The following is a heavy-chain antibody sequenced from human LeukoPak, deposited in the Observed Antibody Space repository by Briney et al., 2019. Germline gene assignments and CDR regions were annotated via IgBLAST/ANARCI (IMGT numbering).Heavy chain of an antibody. J-gene: IGHJ4*02. CDR2: IRYDAIIK. V-gene: IGHV3-30*02. D-gene: IGHD6-25*01. Sequence: GGSLRLSCAASGFAFKSYGIHWVRQAPGKGLEWVAFIRYDAIIKYYADSVKGRFTISRDNAKNSLYLQMNSLRAEDTAVYYCVRARRLGIAAAEWGQGTLVTVSS. CDR3: VRARRLGIAAAE. CDR1: GFAFKSYG.